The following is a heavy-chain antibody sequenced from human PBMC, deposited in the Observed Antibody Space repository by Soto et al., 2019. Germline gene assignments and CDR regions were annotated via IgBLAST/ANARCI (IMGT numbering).Heavy chain of an antibody. Sequence: PSETLSLTCTVSGGSISSYYWSWIRQPPGKGLEWIGYIYYSGSTNYNPSLKSRVTISVDTSKNQFSLKLSSVTAADTAVYYCARARDPYDSRGYWFDYWGQGTLVTVSS. V-gene: IGHV4-59*01. D-gene: IGHD3-22*01. CDR3: ARARDPYDSRGYWFDY. CDR2: IYYSGST. J-gene: IGHJ4*02. CDR1: GGSISSYY.